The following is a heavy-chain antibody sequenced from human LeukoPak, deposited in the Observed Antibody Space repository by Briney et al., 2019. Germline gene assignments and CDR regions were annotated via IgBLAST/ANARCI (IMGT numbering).Heavy chain of an antibody. CDR3: ARGGDSSGSIRSAFDI. Sequence: GGSLRLSCAASGFAVSSNCMSWVRQAPGKGLEWVSLIYSGGSTYYADSVKGRFTISRDNSKNTLYLQMNSLRAEDTAVYYCARGGDSSGSIRSAFDIWGQGTMVTVSS. CDR1: GFAVSSNC. D-gene: IGHD3-22*01. V-gene: IGHV3-53*01. J-gene: IGHJ3*02. CDR2: IYSGGST.